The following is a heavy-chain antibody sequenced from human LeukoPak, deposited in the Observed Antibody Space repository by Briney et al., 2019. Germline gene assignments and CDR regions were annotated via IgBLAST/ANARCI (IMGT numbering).Heavy chain of an antibody. CDR2: INSDGSST. D-gene: IGHD6-19*01. CDR3: ASPASVAGMADY. V-gene: IGHV3-74*01. J-gene: IGHJ4*02. Sequence: GGSLRLSCAASGFTFSSYWMHWVRQAPGKGLVWVSRINSDGSSTSYADSVKGRFTISRDNAKNTLYLQMNSLRAEDTAVYYCASPASVAGMADYWGQGTLVTVSS. CDR1: GFTFSSYW.